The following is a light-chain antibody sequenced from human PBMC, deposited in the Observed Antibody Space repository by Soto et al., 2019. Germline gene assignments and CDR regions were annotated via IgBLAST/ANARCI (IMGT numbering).Light chain of an antibody. CDR3: QQSYSTPIT. J-gene: IGKJ5*01. CDR2: TAS. V-gene: IGKV1-12*01. CDR1: QSISTW. Sequence: DIQMTQSPSSVSASLGDRVTITCRASQSISTWLAWYQQKPGTAPNLLIFTASYLQSGVPSRFSGSGSGTDFTLTISSLHPEDFATYFCQQSYSTPITFGQGTRLEIK.